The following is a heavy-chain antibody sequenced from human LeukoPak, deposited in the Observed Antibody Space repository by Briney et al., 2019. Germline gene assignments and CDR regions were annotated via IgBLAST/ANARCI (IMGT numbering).Heavy chain of an antibody. D-gene: IGHD3-22*01. CDR3: ARPADSSGSPYYYYYMDV. CDR2: LSSSGSS. CDR1: GASITSYY. Sequence: SETLSLTCSVSGASITSYYWSWIRQSAGKGLEWIGRLSSSGSSIHNPSLKSRLTMSVDTSKNQFSLKLSSVTAADTAVYYCARPADSSGSPYYYYYMDVWGKGTTVTVSS. V-gene: IGHV4-4*07. J-gene: IGHJ6*03.